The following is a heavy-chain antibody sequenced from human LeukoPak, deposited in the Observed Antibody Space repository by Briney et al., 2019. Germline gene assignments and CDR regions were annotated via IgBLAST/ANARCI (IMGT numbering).Heavy chain of an antibody. CDR2: ISSNGGST. V-gene: IGHV3-64*01. Sequence: GGSLRLSCAASGFTFSSYAMHWVRQAPGKGLEYVSAISSNGGSTYYANSVKGRFTISRDNSKNTLYLQMGSLRAEDMAVYYCARVAGPYGSLNYWGQGTLVTVSS. J-gene: IGHJ4*02. CDR1: GFTFSSYA. CDR3: ARVAGPYGSLNY. D-gene: IGHD6-19*01.